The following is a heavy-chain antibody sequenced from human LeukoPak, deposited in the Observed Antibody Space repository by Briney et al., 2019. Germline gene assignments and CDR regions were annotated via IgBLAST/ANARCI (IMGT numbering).Heavy chain of an antibody. J-gene: IGHJ4*02. D-gene: IGHD3-10*01. V-gene: IGHV3-21*01. Sequence: GGSLRPSCAASGFTFSSYSMNWVRQAPGKGLEWVSSISSSSSYIYYADSVKGRFTISRDNAKNSLYLQMNSLRAEDTAVYYCARDPSSSGTPDYWGQGTLVTVSS. CDR3: ARDPSSSGTPDY. CDR2: ISSSSSYI. CDR1: GFTFSSYS.